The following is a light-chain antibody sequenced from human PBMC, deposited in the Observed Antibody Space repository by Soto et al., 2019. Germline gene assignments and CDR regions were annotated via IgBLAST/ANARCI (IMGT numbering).Light chain of an antibody. J-gene: IGLJ1*01. Sequence: QSGLTQPPSASGSPGRSVTIPCTGTSSDVGRYNFVSWYQHHPGKAPKLLIYDVNKRPSGVPDRFSGSKSGNTASLTVSGLQAEDEADYYCDSYAGSNNHVFGTGTKVTVL. CDR2: DVN. CDR3: DSYAGSNNHV. V-gene: IGLV2-8*01. CDR1: SSDVGRYNF.